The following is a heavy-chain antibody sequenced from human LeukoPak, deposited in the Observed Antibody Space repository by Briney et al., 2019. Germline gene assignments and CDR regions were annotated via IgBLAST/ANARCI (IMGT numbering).Heavy chain of an antibody. V-gene: IGHV4-4*07. CDR1: GGSITTYY. CDR3: ARDLSYSSGWYHYYYYGMDV. J-gene: IGHJ6*02. Sequence: PSETLSLTCTVSGGSITTYYWSWIRQPAGKGLEWIGRIYTSGSTNYNPSLKSRVTMSVDTSKNQFSLKLSSVTAADTAVYYCARDLSYSSGWYHYYYYGMDVWGQGTTVTVSS. CDR2: IYTSGST. D-gene: IGHD6-19*01.